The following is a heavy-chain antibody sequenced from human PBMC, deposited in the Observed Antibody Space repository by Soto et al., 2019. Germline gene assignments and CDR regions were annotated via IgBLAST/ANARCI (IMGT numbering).Heavy chain of an antibody. V-gene: IGHV3-74*01. J-gene: IGHJ5*02. CDR1: GFSFGNLW. CDR3: ARVKAYSGGAGDPLDL. D-gene: IGHD6-19*01. Sequence: EELLLQSGGGSVQPGGSLRLSCAASGFSFGNLWFNWVRQVPGKGLVWVSQIKGYWPSTYYADSVRGRFTTSKDSSKNTVYLQMNNLRVEDTAVYYCARVKAYSGGAGDPLDLWGQGTLVTVSS. CDR2: IKGYWPST.